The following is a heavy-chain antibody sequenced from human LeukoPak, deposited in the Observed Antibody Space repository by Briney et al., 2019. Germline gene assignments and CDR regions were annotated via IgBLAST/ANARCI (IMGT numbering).Heavy chain of an antibody. Sequence: GGSLRLSCAASGFTFSSYAMSWVRQAPGKGLDWVSAISGSGGKTYYADSVKGRFTISGDNSKNTLYLQMNSLRAEDTAVYYCAKDQVGAILWFDNWGQGTLVTVSS. CDR2: ISGSGGKT. D-gene: IGHD1-26*01. J-gene: IGHJ4*02. CDR1: GFTFSSYA. V-gene: IGHV3-23*01. CDR3: AKDQVGAILWFDN.